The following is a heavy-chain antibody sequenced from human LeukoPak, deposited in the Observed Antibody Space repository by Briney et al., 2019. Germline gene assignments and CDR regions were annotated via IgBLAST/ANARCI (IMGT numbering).Heavy chain of an antibody. Sequence: SETLSLTCTVSGGSISSGGYYWSWIRQPPGKGLEWIGYIYHSGSTYYNPSLKSRVTMSIDTSMNQFSLKVTSVTAADTAVYYCARGSSRFDRWGQGTLVTVSS. CDR1: GGSISSGGYY. CDR3: ARGSSRFDR. CDR2: IYHSGST. D-gene: IGHD6-13*01. J-gene: IGHJ4*02. V-gene: IGHV4-30-2*01.